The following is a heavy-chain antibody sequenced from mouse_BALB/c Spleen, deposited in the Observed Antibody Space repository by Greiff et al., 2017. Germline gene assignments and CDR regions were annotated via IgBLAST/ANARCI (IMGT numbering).Heavy chain of an antibody. V-gene: IGHV5-17*02. CDR2: ISSGSSTI. CDR3: ARSVDYYGYGFAY. J-gene: IGHJ3*01. CDR1: GFTFSSFG. D-gene: IGHD1-2*01. Sequence: EVKVVESGGGLVQPGGSRKLSCAASGFTFSSFGMHWVRQAPEKGLEWVAYISSGSSTIYYADTVKGRFTISRDNPKNTLFLQMTSLRSEDTAMYYCARSVDYYGYGFAYWGQGTLVTVSA.